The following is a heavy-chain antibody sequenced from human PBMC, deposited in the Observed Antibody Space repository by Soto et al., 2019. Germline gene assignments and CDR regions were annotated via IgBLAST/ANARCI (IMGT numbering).Heavy chain of an antibody. CDR3: XXXXXXXXXVGYKYGLDV. D-gene: IGHD3-22*01. V-gene: IGHV3-11*05. CDR1: GFTVSDHY. Sequence: QVQLVESGGGLVKPGGSLRLSCAVSGFTVSDHYMTWIRQAPGKGLEWVSYISGSXTYTNYADXVKGRFIISRDIAQXXXXXXXXXXXXXXXXXXXXXXXXXXXXXVGYKYGLDVWGQGTAVTVSS. CDR2: ISGSXTYT. J-gene: IGHJ6*02.